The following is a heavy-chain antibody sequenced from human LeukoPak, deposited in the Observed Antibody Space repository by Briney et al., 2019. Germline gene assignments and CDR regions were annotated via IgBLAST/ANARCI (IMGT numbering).Heavy chain of an antibody. D-gene: IGHD6-13*01. CDR1: GFTFSTYY. Sequence: GGSLRLSCAASGFTFSTYYMSWVRQAPGKGLEWVSSISSSSSYIYYADSVKGRFTISRDNAKNSLYLQMNSLRAEDTAVYYCAKSIAAAGTNYFDYWGQGTLVTVSS. V-gene: IGHV3-21*04. J-gene: IGHJ4*02. CDR2: ISSSSSYI. CDR3: AKSIAAAGTNYFDY.